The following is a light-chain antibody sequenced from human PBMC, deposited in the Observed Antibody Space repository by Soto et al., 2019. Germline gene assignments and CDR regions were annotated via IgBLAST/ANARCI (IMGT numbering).Light chain of an antibody. CDR1: QSITDW. V-gene: IGKV1-5*03. CDR3: QQYNSYPIT. CDR2: KAS. J-gene: IGKJ5*01. Sequence: IHMTHSPSTRSASLGDIVTITFRASQSITDWLAWYQKKPGQAPKLLIYKASSLESEVPARFSGSGSGTEFTLTISSLQPDDFATYYCQQYNSYPITFGQGTRLEIK.